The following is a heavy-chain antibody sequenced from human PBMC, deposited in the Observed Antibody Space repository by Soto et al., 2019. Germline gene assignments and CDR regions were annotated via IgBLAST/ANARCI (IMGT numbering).Heavy chain of an antibody. CDR1: GFTFSNYA. J-gene: IGHJ5*01. CDR2: VSGSGGGT. D-gene: IGHD6-13*01. CDR3: ATHPGYSLSRYDS. V-gene: IGHV3-23*01. Sequence: GGSLRLSCAASGFTFSNYAMSWVRQAPGKGLEWVSGVSGSGGGTYYADSVKGRFTISRDNSKNTLYLQMNSLRAEDTAVYYCATHPGYSLSRYDSWGQGTLVTVSS.